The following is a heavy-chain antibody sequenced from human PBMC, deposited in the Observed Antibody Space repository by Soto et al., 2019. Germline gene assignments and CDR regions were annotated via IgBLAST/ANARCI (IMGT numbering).Heavy chain of an antibody. CDR3: VRDRDDFWSGYFWLDP. D-gene: IGHD3-3*01. V-gene: IGHV3-74*01. CDR2: INGDGSSR. CDR1: GFTFSNYW. Sequence: LRLSCAASGFTFSNYWMHWVRQAPGKGLEWVSRINGDGSSRNYADSVKGRFTISRDNAKNTLYLQMNSLRAEDTAVYYCVRDRDDFWSGYFWLDPWGQGTLVTVYS. J-gene: IGHJ5*02.